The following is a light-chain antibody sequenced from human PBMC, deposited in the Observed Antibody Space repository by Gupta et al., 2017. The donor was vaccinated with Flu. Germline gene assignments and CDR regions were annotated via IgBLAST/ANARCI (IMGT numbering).Light chain of an antibody. J-gene: IGLJ3*02. Sequence: QSVLTQPPSVPGAPGQRVTISCTGSSSNIGAGYDVHWYQQLPGKAPKPLVYGNTNRPSGVPDRFSGSKSVTSASLAITGVQAEDEADYYCHSYDSSLSGGVFGGGTRLTVL. CDR2: GNT. V-gene: IGLV1-40*01. CDR3: HSYDSSLSGGV. CDR1: SSNIGAGYD.